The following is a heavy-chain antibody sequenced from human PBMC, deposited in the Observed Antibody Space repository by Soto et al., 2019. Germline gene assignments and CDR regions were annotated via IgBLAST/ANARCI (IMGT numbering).Heavy chain of an antibody. V-gene: IGHV1-2*02. CDR1: GYTFTGYY. Sequence: GASVKVSCKASGYTFTGYYMHWVRQAPGQELEWMGWINPNSGGTNYAQKFQGRVTMTRDTSISTAYMELSRLRSDDTAVYYCAIEEYYYDSSGYQDAFDIWGQGTMVTVSS. J-gene: IGHJ3*02. CDR2: INPNSGGT. D-gene: IGHD3-22*01. CDR3: AIEEYYYDSSGYQDAFDI.